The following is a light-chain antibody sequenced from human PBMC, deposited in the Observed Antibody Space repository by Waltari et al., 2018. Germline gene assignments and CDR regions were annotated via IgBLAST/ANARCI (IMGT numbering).Light chain of an antibody. V-gene: IGKV1-17*01. Sequence: DIQMTQSPSSLSASVGDRVTITCRPSQGISNYLSWYQQKPGKAPKRLIYDASSLESGVPARFSGSGSGTEFTLIISSLQPEDFAAYYCLQYNSKPFTFGPGTKLDIK. CDR2: DAS. CDR3: LQYNSKPFT. CDR1: QGISNY. J-gene: IGKJ3*01.